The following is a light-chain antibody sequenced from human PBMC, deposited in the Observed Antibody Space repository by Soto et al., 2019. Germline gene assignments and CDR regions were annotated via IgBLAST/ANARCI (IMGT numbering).Light chain of an antibody. Sequence: SYELAQPHSVSVALGQTAKITCGGDNIESQYVHWYQQKPGQAPVLVIHRDKRRPSGIPDRFSGSNSGNTATLTISSAQAGDEGDYFYQVWDSYTVVFGGGTKLTVL. CDR1: NIESQY. CDR3: QVWDSYTVV. J-gene: IGLJ2*01. CDR2: RDK. V-gene: IGLV3-9*01.